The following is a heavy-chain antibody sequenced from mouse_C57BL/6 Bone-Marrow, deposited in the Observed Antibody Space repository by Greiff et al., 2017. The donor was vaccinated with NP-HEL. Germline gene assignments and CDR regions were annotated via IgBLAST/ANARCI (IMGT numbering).Heavy chain of an antibody. V-gene: IGHV1-85*01. CDR3: ARLRQLRPPWVAY. CDR1: GCTFTSYD. CDR2: IYPRDGST. Sequence: VQLVESGPELVKPGASVKLSCKASGCTFTSYDINWVKQRPGQGLEWIGWIYPRDGSTKYNEKFKGKATLTVDTSSSTAYMELHSLTSEDSAVYFCARLRQLRPPWVAYWGQGTLVTVSA. D-gene: IGHD3-2*02. J-gene: IGHJ3*01.